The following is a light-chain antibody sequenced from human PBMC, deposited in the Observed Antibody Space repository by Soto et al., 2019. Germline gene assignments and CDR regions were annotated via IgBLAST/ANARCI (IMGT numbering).Light chain of an antibody. Sequence: DIQMTQSPSTLSASVGDRVTITCLTSHNINSWLDWYQQKPGKAPKLLIYKASTLESGGPTRIGGSGSGTEYTLTISILQPDDFATYYCQQYNSYSMYTFGQGTKLEIK. V-gene: IGKV1-5*03. CDR3: QQYNSYSMYT. CDR1: HNINSW. J-gene: IGKJ2*01. CDR2: KAS.